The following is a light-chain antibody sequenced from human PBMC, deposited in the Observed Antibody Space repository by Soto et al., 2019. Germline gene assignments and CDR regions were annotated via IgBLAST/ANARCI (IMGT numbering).Light chain of an antibody. Sequence: QSVLTQPPSASGTPGQGVTISCSGSTSNIGSNYVYWYQQLPGTAPKLLIYRNNQRPSGVPDRFSGSKSGTSASRAISGLRSDDEADYFCATCDDSRNGFCVCGTGTKVTFL. J-gene: IGLJ1*01. V-gene: IGLV1-47*01. CDR3: ATCDDSRNGFCV. CDR1: TSNIGSNY. CDR2: RNN.